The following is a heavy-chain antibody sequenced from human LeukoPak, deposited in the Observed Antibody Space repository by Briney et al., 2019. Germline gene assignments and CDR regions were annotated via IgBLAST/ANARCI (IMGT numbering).Heavy chain of an antibody. Sequence: PGGSLRLSCAASGFAFSTYAMSWVRQAPGKGLEWVSGISGSGISTYYADSLKGRFTISRDNSKNTLFLQMNSLRAEDTAVYYCAKDSDSSGYYHPFNYWGQGTLVTVSS. CDR3: AKDSDSSGYYHPFNY. D-gene: IGHD3-22*01. CDR1: GFAFSTYA. CDR2: ISGSGIST. J-gene: IGHJ4*02. V-gene: IGHV3-23*01.